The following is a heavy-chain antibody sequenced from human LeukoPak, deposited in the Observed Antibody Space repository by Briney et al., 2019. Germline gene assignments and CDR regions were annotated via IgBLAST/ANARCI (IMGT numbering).Heavy chain of an antibody. CDR2: ISGSGGRT. V-gene: IGHV3-23*01. CDR1: GFSFSSYA. J-gene: IGHJ4*02. CDR3: AKGDILTGYYPFDY. D-gene: IGHD3-9*01. Sequence: GGSLRLSCAASGFSFSSYAMSWVRRAPGKGLEWASGISGSGGRTYYADSVKGRFTISRDNSKNTLYLQMNSLRAEDTAVYYCAKGDILTGYYPFDYWGQGTLVTVSS.